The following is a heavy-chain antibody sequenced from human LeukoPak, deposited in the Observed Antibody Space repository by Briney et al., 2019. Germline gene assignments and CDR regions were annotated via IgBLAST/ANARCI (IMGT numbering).Heavy chain of an antibody. Sequence: SETLSLTCAVYGGSFRGYYWSWIRQPPGKGLEWIGEINHSGSTNYNPSLKSRVTISVDTSKNQFSLKLSSVTAADTAVYYCARGNVPRGMDVWGQGTTVTVSS. V-gene: IGHV4-34*01. CDR3: ARGNVPRGMDV. CDR2: INHSGST. J-gene: IGHJ6*02. CDR1: GGSFRGYY.